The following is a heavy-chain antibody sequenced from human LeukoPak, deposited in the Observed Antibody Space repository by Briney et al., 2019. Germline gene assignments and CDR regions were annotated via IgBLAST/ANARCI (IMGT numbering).Heavy chain of an antibody. CDR3: ARGRWWELLLDY. CDR2: IYYSGST. D-gene: IGHD1-26*01. Sequence: PSETLSHTCTVSGGSISSYYWSWIRQPPGKGLEWIGYIYYSGSTNYNPSLKSRVTTSVDTSKNQFSLKLSSVTAADTAVYYCARGRWWELLLDYWGQGTLVTVSS. CDR1: GGSISSYY. J-gene: IGHJ4*02. V-gene: IGHV4-59*01.